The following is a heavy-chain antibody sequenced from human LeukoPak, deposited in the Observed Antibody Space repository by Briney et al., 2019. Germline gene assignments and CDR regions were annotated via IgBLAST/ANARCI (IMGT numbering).Heavy chain of an antibody. Sequence: GSGPTLLHPTPTLIVTFTFSGFSLATSGTCVSWIRQPPGKALEGLSRIDWDDDKFYTTSLKTRLTISKDTSKNQVVLTMTNMDPMDTATYYCAHATHPMTTVTNYWYFDLGGRGTLVTVSS. CDR3: AHATHPMTTVTNYWYFDL. D-gene: IGHD4-17*01. CDR2: IDWDDDK. J-gene: IGHJ2*01. V-gene: IGHV2-70*17. CDR1: GFSLATSGTC.